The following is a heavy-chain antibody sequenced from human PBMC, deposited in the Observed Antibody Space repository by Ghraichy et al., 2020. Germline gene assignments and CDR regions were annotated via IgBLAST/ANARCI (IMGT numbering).Heavy chain of an antibody. CDR1: GGSISSYY. CDR2: IFHSGAT. V-gene: IGHV4-59*01. Sequence: SETLSLTCTVSGGSISSYYWSWIRQPPGKGLEWIGFIFHSGATNYNPSLKSRVTLSLDTSTNQFPLKLNSVTAADTAMYYCARGGESSKWFDLWGQGTLVTVSS. CDR3: ARGGESSKWFDL. J-gene: IGHJ5*02. D-gene: IGHD1-26*01.